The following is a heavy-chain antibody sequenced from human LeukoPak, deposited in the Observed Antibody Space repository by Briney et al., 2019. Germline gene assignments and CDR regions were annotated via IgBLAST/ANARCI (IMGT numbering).Heavy chain of an antibody. CDR1: GFTFSSQA. D-gene: IGHD6-19*01. CDR2: ISGSGGNT. J-gene: IGHJ4*02. Sequence: GGSLRLSCAASGFTFSSQAMSWVRQAPGKGLEWVSLISGSGGNTNYADSVKGRFTISRDDSKNTLYLQMNSLRAEDTAVYYCAKSRTGWYVFDYWGQGTLVTASA. CDR3: AKSRTGWYVFDY. V-gene: IGHV3-23*01.